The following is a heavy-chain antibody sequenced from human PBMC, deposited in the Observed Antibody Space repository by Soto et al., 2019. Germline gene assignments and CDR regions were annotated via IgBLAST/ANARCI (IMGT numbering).Heavy chain of an antibody. V-gene: IGHV4-38-2*01. Sequence: XTLSLPCAVSGXSLSSGYYWGWILQPPGKWLEWIGSIYHSGSTYYNPSLNSRVNISVDTSKNQFSLKLSSVNSAEPAVYSCARAKCVAAAGRSLFDYWGQGTLGTVSS. CDR2: IYHSGST. D-gene: IGHD6-13*01. J-gene: IGHJ4*02. CDR1: GXSLSSGYY. CDR3: ARAKCVAAAGRSLFDY.